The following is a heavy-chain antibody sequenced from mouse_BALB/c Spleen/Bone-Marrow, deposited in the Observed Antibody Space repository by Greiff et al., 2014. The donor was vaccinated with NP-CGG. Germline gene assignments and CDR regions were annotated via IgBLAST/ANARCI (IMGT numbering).Heavy chain of an antibody. J-gene: IGHJ2*01. CDR3: ARYYYGFLDY. V-gene: IGHV2-9*02. D-gene: IGHD1-2*01. Sequence: QVQLKESGPGLVAPSQTLSITCTVSGFSLTSYGVHWIRQPPGKGLEWLGVIWAGGSTNYNSALMSRLSISKDTSKSQVFLKMNSLQTDDTAMFYCARYYYGFLDYWGQGTTLTVSS. CDR2: IWAGGST. CDR1: GFSLTSYG.